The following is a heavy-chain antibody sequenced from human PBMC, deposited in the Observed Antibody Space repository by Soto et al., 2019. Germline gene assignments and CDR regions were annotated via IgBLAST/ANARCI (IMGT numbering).Heavy chain of an antibody. CDR2: ISYDGTNH. CDR1: RFTFSNYG. CDR3: ASDTKTGVVVPGAPKY. D-gene: IGHD2-2*01. V-gene: IGHV3-30*03. Sequence: QVQLVESGGGVVQPGGSPTLSCAASRFTFSNYGMHWVRQAPGEGLEWVAVISYDGTNHYYADSVRGRFTLSRDNSKNTLYLHMDRLTSDDTAVYYCASDTKTGVVVPGAPKYWGQGTLVAVSS. J-gene: IGHJ4*02.